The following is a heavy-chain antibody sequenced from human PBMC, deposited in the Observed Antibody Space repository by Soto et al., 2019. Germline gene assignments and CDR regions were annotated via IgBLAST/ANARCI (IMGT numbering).Heavy chain of an antibody. J-gene: IGHJ4*02. D-gene: IGHD6-19*01. Sequence: GGSLRLSCAASGFTFSSYSMNWVRQAPGKGLEWVSSISSSSSYIYYADSVKGRFTISRDNAKNSLYLQMNSLRAEDTAVYYCARERWGRIAVAGNFDYWGQGTLVTVSS. CDR2: ISSSSSYI. V-gene: IGHV3-21*01. CDR3: ARERWGRIAVAGNFDY. CDR1: GFTFSSYS.